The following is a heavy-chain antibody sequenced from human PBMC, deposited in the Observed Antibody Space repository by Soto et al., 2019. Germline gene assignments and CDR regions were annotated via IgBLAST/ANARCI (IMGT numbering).Heavy chain of an antibody. CDR2: ISWHRGSI. J-gene: IGHJ6*02. Sequence: EVQLVESGGGLVQPGRSLRLSCAASGFTFDDYAIHWVRQAPGKGLEWVSGISWHRGSIGYADSVKGRFTISRDNAKNSLYLQMNSLRAEDTALYYCAKGDSSSFYYGMDVWGQGTTVTVSS. V-gene: IGHV3-9*01. CDR1: GFTFDDYA. CDR3: AKGDSSSFYYGMDV. D-gene: IGHD6-13*01.